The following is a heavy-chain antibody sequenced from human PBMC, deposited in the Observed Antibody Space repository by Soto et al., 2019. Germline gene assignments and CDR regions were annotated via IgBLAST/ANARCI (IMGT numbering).Heavy chain of an antibody. CDR3: ARLGGTYLTLGYFDY. CDR1: GGSISSRSYY. CDR2: IYYSGST. J-gene: IGHJ4*02. D-gene: IGHD1-26*01. V-gene: IGHV4-39*01. Sequence: PSETLSLTCTVSGGSISSRSYYWGWIRQPPGKGLEWIGSIYYSGSTYYNPSLKSRVTISVDTSKNQFSLKLNSVTAADTAVYYCARLGGTYLTLGYFDYWGQGTLVTVS.